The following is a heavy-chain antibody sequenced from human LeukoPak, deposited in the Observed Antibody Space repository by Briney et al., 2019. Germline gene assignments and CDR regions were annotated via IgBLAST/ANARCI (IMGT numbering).Heavy chain of an antibody. V-gene: IGHV4-59*12. CDR3: ARGVAAAY. J-gene: IGHJ4*02. CDR1: GGSISSYY. Sequence: SETLSLTCTVSGGSISSYYWSWIRQPPGKGLEWIGYIYYSGSTNYNPSLKSRVTISVDTSKNQFSLKLSSVTAADTAVYYCARGVAAAYWGQGTLVTVSS. D-gene: IGHD6-13*01. CDR2: IYYSGST.